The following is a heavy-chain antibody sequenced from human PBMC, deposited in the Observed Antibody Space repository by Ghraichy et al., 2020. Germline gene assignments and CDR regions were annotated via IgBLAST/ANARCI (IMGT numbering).Heavy chain of an antibody. CDR3: ARAFQYYDYVWGSYRPIYYFDY. CDR1: GGSISSYY. CDR2: IYYSGST. J-gene: IGHJ4*02. Sequence: SETLSLTCTVSGGSISSYYWSWIRQPPGKGLEWIGYIYYSGSTNYNPSLKSRVTISVDTSKNQFSLKLSSVTAADTAVYYCARAFQYYDYVWGSYRPIYYFDYWGQGTLVTVSS. V-gene: IGHV4-59*01. D-gene: IGHD3-16*02.